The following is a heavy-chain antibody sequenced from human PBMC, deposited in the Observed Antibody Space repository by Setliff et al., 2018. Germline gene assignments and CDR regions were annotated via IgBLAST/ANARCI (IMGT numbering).Heavy chain of an antibody. V-gene: IGHV1-18*01. CDR2: ISAYNGNT. CDR1: GYTFITYG. Sequence: ASVKVSCKVSGYTFITYGVNWVRQAPGQGLEWMGWISAYNGNTNYAQNLQDRVTMTTDASTNTAYMELRSLGSDDTAVYYCATFRGYTYGYDYWGQGTLVTVSS. D-gene: IGHD5-18*01. CDR3: ATFRGYTYGYDY. J-gene: IGHJ4*02.